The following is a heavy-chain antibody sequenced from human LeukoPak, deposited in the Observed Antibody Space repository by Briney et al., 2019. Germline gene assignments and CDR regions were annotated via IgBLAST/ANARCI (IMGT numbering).Heavy chain of an antibody. V-gene: IGHV3-30*18. J-gene: IGHJ4*02. CDR1: GFTFSSYG. D-gene: IGHD6-6*01. CDR2: ISYDGSNK. CDR3: AKDRSSIAGGSSFDY. Sequence: GGSLRLSCAASGFTFSSYGMHWVRQAPGKGLEWVAVISYDGSNKYYADSVKGRFTISRDNSKNTLYLQMNSLRAEDTAVYYCAKDRSSIAGGSSFDYWGQGTLVTVSS.